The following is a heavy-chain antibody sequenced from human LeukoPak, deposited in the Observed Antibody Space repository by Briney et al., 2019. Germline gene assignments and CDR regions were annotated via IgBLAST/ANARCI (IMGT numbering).Heavy chain of an antibody. CDR2: IYTSGST. V-gene: IGHV4-61*02. D-gene: IGHD3-10*01. CDR3: ARGGSSSIWFGELFYWFDP. J-gene: IGHJ5*02. Sequence: SETLSLTCTVSGGSISSGSYYWSWIRQPAGKGLEWIGRIYTSGSTYYNPSLKSRVTMSVDTSKNQFSLKLSSVTAADTAVYYCARGGSSSIWFGELFYWFDPWGQGTLVTVSS. CDR1: GGSISSGSYY.